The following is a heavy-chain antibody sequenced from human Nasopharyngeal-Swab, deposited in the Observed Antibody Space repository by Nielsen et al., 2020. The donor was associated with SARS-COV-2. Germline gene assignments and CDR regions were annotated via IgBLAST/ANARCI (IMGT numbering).Heavy chain of an antibody. V-gene: IGHV3-23*01. CDR1: GFTFSSYA. D-gene: IGHD6-13*01. J-gene: IGHJ6*03. CDR3: ARVGGIAAAGTSYYYYYMDV. Sequence: GGSLRLSCAASGFTFSSYAMSWVRQAPGKGLEWVSAISGSGGSTYYADSVKGRFTISRDNAKNSLYLQMNSLRAEDTAVYYCARVGGIAAAGTSYYYYYMDVWGKGTTVTVSS. CDR2: ISGSGGST.